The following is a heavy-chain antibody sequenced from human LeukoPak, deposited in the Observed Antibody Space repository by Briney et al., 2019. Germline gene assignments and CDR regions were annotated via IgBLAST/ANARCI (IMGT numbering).Heavy chain of an antibody. J-gene: IGHJ6*03. V-gene: IGHV4-34*01. Sequence: SETLSLTCAVYGGSFSGYYWSWIRQPPGKGLERIGEINHSGSTNYNPSLKSRVTISVDTSKNQFSLKLSSVTAADTAVYYCARTTMVRGTYYMDVWGKGTTVTISS. CDR1: GGSFSGYY. CDR3: ARTTMVRGTYYMDV. D-gene: IGHD3-10*01. CDR2: INHSGST.